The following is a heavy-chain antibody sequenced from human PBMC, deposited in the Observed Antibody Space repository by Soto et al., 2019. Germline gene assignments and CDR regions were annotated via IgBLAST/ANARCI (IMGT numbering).Heavy chain of an antibody. CDR2: IRNKANSYAT. CDR3: ISHSPEDMIRT. CDR1: GFTFSGSS. V-gene: IGHV3-73*02. D-gene: IGHD2-15*01. Sequence: EVQLVESGGGLVQPGGSLKLSCAASGFTFSGSSVHWVRQASGKGLEWVGRIRNKANSYATAYAASVRGRFPISRDDSKNTAFLQMNSLNTEDTAVYYCISHSPEDMIRTWGQGTLVTVSS. J-gene: IGHJ4*02.